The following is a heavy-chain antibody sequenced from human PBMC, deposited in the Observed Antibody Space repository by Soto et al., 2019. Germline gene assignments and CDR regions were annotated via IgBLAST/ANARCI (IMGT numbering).Heavy chain of an antibody. CDR2: VYNGGAT. D-gene: IGHD3-10*01. CDR1: GGSISSFY. V-gene: IGHV4-59*12. J-gene: IGHJ6*02. CDR3: AGTRETPTTYYGDGMDV. Sequence: QVQLQESGPGLVKPSETLSLSCTVSGGSISSFYWSWIRQSPGKGLEWIGHVYNGGATTYNPSLKSRVTVPADASKQEVARRLTCVTGADSAVYYWAGTRETPTTYYGDGMDVWGQGNTVTVSS.